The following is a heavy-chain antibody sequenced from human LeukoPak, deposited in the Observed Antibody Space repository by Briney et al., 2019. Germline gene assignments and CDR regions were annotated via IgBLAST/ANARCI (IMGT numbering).Heavy chain of an antibody. Sequence: GGSLRLSCAVSGFPLSSYAMSWVRQAPGKGLEWVSATSSSDAGTYYADSVRGRFTISRDNSKNTLYLQMNSLRAEDAAVYYCAKVDGSGSYRYYWGQGTLVTVSS. J-gene: IGHJ4*02. D-gene: IGHD3-10*01. CDR3: AKVDGSGSYRYY. CDR2: TSSSDAGT. V-gene: IGHV3-23*01. CDR1: GFPLSSYA.